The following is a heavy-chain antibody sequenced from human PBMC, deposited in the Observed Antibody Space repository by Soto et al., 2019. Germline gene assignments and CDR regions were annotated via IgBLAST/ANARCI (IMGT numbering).Heavy chain of an antibody. J-gene: IGHJ5*02. Sequence: SETLSLSCTVSGSSISSGDYYWSWIRQPPGKGLEWIGYIYYSGSTYYNPSLKSRVTISVDTSKNQFSLKLSSVTAADTAVYYCARGRPGYSYGVNWFDPWGQGTLVTVSS. CDR1: GSSISSGDYY. CDR2: IYYSGST. V-gene: IGHV4-30-4*01. CDR3: ARGRPGYSYGVNWFDP. D-gene: IGHD5-18*01.